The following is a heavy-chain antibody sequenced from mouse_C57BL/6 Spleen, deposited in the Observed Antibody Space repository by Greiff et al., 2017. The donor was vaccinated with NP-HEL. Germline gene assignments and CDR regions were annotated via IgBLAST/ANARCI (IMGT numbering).Heavy chain of an antibody. D-gene: IGHD1-1*01. Sequence: QVQLQQSGPELVKPGASVKISCKASGYAFSSSWMNWVKQRPGKGLEWIGRIYPGDGDTNYNGKFKGKATLTADKSSSTSYMQLSSLTSEDSAVYFCASGGYVILLDFDYWGQGTTLTVSS. CDR3: ASGGYVILLDFDY. CDR2: IYPGDGDT. CDR1: GYAFSSSW. J-gene: IGHJ2*01. V-gene: IGHV1-82*01.